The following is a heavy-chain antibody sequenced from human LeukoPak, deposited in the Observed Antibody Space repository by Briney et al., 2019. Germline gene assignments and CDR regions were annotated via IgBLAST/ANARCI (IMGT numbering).Heavy chain of an antibody. D-gene: IGHD6-13*01. CDR1: GGSISSYY. CDR3: AAVPGYSSSWYVGY. J-gene: IGHJ4*02. CDR2: IYYSGST. V-gene: IGHV4-59*01. Sequence: SETLSLTCTVSGGSISSYYWSWVRQPPGKGLEWVGYIYYSGSTNYNPSLKSRVTISVDTSNNQFSLKLSSVTAADTALYCCAAVPGYSSSWYVGYWGQGTLVTVSS.